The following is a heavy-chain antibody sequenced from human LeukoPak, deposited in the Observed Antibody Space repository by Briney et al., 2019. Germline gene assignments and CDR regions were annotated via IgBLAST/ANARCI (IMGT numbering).Heavy chain of an antibody. Sequence: SETLSLTCTVSGGSISSTSYYWGWIRQPPGKGLEWIGSIYHSGSTYYNPSLKSRVTISVDTSKNQFSLKLSSVTAADTAVYYCARDMITFGGVKERFDYWGQGTLVTVSS. CDR2: IYHSGST. V-gene: IGHV4-39*07. CDR3: ARDMITFGGVKERFDY. D-gene: IGHD3-16*01. J-gene: IGHJ4*02. CDR1: GGSISSTSYY.